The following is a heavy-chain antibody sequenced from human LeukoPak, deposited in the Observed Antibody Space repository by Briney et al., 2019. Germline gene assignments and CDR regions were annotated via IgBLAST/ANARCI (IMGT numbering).Heavy chain of an antibody. D-gene: IGHD3-3*01. Sequence: PSETLSLTCTVSGGSISSYYWSWIRQPPGKGLEWIGYIYYSGSTNYNPSLKSRVTISVDTSKNQFSLKLSSVTAADTAVYYRARAEGYDFWSGYKSPPVYFDYWGQGTLVTVSS. V-gene: IGHV4-59*01. J-gene: IGHJ4*02. CDR3: ARAEGYDFWSGYKSPPVYFDY. CDR2: IYYSGST. CDR1: GGSISSYY.